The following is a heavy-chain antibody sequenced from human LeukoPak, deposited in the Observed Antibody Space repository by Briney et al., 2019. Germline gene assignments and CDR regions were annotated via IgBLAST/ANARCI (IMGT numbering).Heavy chain of an antibody. CDR3: AKFRGDYYYYYYHMDV. CDR2: ISGSGGST. D-gene: IGHD4-17*01. Sequence: GGSLRLSCAASGFTSSSYAMSWVRQAPGKGLEWVSAISGSGGSTYYADSVKGRFTISRDNSKNTLYLQMNSLRAEDTAVYYCAKFRGDYYYYYYHMDVWGKGTTVTVSS. CDR1: GFTSSSYA. J-gene: IGHJ6*03. V-gene: IGHV3-23*01.